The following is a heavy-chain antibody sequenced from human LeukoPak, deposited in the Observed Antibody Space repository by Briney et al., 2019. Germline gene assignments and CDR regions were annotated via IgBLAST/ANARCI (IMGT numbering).Heavy chain of an antibody. V-gene: IGHV3-30*04. J-gene: IGHJ5*02. CDR2: ISYDGSNK. D-gene: IGHD5-18*01. Sequence: GGSLRLSCAASGFTFSSYAMHWVRQAPGKGLEWVAVISYDGSNKYYADSVKGRFTISRDNSKNTLYLQMNSLRAEDTAVYYCARDSGYSHYSWFDPWGQGTLVTVSS. CDR1: GFTFSSYA. CDR3: ARDSGYSHYSWFDP.